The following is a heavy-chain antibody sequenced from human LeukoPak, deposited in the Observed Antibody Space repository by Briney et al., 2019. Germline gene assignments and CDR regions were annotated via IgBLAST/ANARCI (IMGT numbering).Heavy chain of an antibody. CDR2: ISGSGGST. V-gene: IGHV3-23*01. CDR3: AKRGLAAALFR. Sequence: GGSLRLSCAASGFTFSNYAMNWVRQAPGKGLEWVSTISGSGGSTYYADSVKGRFTISRDNSKNTLYLQMNSLRAEDTAVYYCAKRGLAAALFRWGQGTLVTVSS. D-gene: IGHD6-13*01. J-gene: IGHJ4*02. CDR1: GFTFSNYA.